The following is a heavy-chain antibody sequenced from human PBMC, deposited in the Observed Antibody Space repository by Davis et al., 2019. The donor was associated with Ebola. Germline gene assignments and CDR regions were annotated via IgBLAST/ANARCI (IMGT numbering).Heavy chain of an antibody. J-gene: IGHJ5*02. CDR2: IIPIFGTA. D-gene: IGHD2-2*01. V-gene: IGHV1-69*05. CDR3: ARGGGGVVVPAAINNWFDP. Sequence: SVKVSCKASGGTFSSYAISWVRQAPGQGLEWMGGIIPIFGTANYAQKFQGRVTMTRDTSTSTVYMELRSLRSEDAAVYYCARGGGGVVVPAAINNWFDPWGQGTLVTVSS. CDR1: GGTFSSYA.